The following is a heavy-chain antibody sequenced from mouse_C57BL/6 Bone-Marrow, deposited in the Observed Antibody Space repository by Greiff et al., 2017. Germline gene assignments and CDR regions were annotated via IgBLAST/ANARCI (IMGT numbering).Heavy chain of an antibody. V-gene: IGHV1-55*01. CDR3: ARRWVVEGYVEV. CDR1: GYTFTSYW. CDR2: IYPGSGST. D-gene: IGHD1-1*01. Sequence: QVQLQQPGAELVKPGASVKMSCTASGYTFTSYWITWVKQRPGQGLEWIGDIYPGSGSTNYNEKFKSKATLTVDTSSSTAYMQISSLTSEATAVYYSARRWVVEGYVEVWGRGTTVRVSS. J-gene: IGHJ1*03.